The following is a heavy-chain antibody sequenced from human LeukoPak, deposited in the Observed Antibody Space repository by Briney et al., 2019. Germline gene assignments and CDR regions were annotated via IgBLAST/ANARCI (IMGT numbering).Heavy chain of an antibody. CDR2: INHSGST. J-gene: IGHJ4*02. CDR1: GGSFSGYY. CDR3: ARGGAVWYCSSTSCISVFDY. Sequence: TSETLSLTCAVYGGSFSGYYWSWIRQPPGKGLVWIEEINHSGSTNYNPSLKSRVTISVDTSKNQFSLKLSSVTAADTAVYYCARGGAVWYCSSTSCISVFDYWGQGTLVTVSS. D-gene: IGHD2-2*01. V-gene: IGHV4-34*01.